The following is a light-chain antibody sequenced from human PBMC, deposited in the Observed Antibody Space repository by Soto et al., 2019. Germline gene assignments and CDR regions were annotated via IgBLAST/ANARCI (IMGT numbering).Light chain of an antibody. CDR2: KAS. CDR3: QQYNEYSWT. J-gene: IGKJ1*01. CDR1: QSISAW. Sequence: DIQMTQSPSTLSASVGDSVSINCRASQSISAWLAWYQQKPGKAPRLLIYKASTVEIGVPSRFSGSGSGTEFTLTISSLQPDDVAIYYCQQYNEYSWTFGQGTKVDLK. V-gene: IGKV1-5*03.